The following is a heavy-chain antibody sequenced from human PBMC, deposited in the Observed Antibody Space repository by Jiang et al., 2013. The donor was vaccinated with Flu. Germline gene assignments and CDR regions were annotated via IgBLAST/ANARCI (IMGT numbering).Heavy chain of an antibody. CDR3: ARDAPRGSPPPFDI. CDR2: INTNTGNP. V-gene: IGHV7-4-1*01. J-gene: IGHJ3*02. D-gene: IGHD6-13*01. Sequence: QSGSELKKPGASVKVSCKASGYTFTSYAMNWVRQAPGQGLEWMGWINTNTGNPTYAQGFTGRFVFSLDTSVSTAYLQICSLKTEDTAVYYCARDAPRGSPPPFDIWGQGTMVTVSS. CDR1: GYTFTSYA.